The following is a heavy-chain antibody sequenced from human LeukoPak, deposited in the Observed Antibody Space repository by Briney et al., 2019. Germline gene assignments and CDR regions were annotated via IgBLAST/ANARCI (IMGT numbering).Heavy chain of an antibody. CDR3: AKRLGSSGWGFDF. CDR2: ISWSSGTV. V-gene: IGHV3-9*01. J-gene: IGHJ4*02. Sequence: PGGSLRLSCAASGFTFDDYAMHWVRQAPGKGLEWVSGISWSSGTVDYAHSVKGRFTISRDNAKNSLYLQMNSLRVEDTALYYCAKRLGSSGWGFDFWGQGTLVTVSS. D-gene: IGHD6-19*01. CDR1: GFTFDDYA.